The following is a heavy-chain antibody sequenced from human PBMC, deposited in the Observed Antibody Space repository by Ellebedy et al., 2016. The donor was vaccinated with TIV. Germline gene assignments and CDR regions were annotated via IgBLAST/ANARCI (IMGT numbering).Heavy chain of an antibody. D-gene: IGHD6-13*01. CDR3: ARGVSMYSSSTWFDFDY. V-gene: IGHV3-7*04. CDR2: IKQDGSEK. J-gene: IGHJ4*02. CDR1: GFTFSNYW. Sequence: GESLKISCVASGFTFSNYWMNWVSQAPGKGLEWVANIKQDGSEKFSMDSVKGRITVSRANAKNSLYLQMDSVSAEDTAVYYCARGVSMYSSSTWFDFDYWGQGAPVTVSS.